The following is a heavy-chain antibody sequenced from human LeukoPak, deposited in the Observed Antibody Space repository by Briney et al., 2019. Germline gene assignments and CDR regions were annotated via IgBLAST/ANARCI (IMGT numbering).Heavy chain of an antibody. V-gene: IGHV4-30-4*01. CDR2: IYYSGSI. J-gene: IGHJ5*02. Sequence: PSETLSLTCTVSGGSISSGDYYWSWIRQPPGKGLEWIGYIYYSGSIYYNPSLKSRVTISVGTSKNQFSLKLSSVTAADTAVYYCAGYYSNYYWFDPWGQGTLVTVSS. CDR3: AGYYSNYYWFDP. CDR1: GGSISSGDYY. D-gene: IGHD4-11*01.